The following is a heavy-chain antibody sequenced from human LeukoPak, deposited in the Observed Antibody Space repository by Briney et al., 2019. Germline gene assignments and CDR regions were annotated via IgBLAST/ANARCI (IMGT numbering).Heavy chain of an antibody. J-gene: IGHJ3*02. CDR1: GYSISSGYY. CDR2: IYHDGST. D-gene: IGHD6-6*01. V-gene: IGHV4-38-2*02. Sequence: PSETLSLTCTVSGYSISSGYYWGWIRQPPGKGLEWIGYIYHDGSTYYNPSLKSRVTISVDRSKKQFSLKLSSVTAADTAVYYCARVQRDSSSLGVFDIWGQGTMVTVSS. CDR3: ARVQRDSSSLGVFDI.